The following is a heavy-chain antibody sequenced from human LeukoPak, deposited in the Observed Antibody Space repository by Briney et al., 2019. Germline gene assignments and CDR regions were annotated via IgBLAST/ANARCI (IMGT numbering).Heavy chain of an antibody. J-gene: IGHJ6*03. CDR1: GGSFSGYY. V-gene: IGHV4-34*01. CDR2: INHSGST. D-gene: IGHD2-8*01. CDR3: ARYKRYCTNGVCTYYMDV. Sequence: SETLSLTCAVYGGSFSGYYWSWIRQPPGKGLEWIGEINHSGSTNYNPSLKGRVTISVDTSKNQFSLKLRSVTAADTAVYYCARYKRYCTNGVCTYYMDVWGKGTTVTVSS.